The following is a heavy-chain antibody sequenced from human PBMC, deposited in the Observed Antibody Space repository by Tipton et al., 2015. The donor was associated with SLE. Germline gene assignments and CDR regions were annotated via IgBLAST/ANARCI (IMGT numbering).Heavy chain of an antibody. CDR3: AKGYCNGGSCYSPDYYYYYDMDV. D-gene: IGHD2-15*01. Sequence: SLRLSCVASGFTFGDYAMHWVRQAPGKGLEWVSGITWNSGTIGYADSVKGRFTISRDNAKNSLYLQMNSLRTEDTALYYCAKGYCNGGSCYSPDYYYYYDMDVWGQGTTVTVSS. J-gene: IGHJ6*02. V-gene: IGHV3-9*01. CDR2: ITWNSGTI. CDR1: GFTFGDYA.